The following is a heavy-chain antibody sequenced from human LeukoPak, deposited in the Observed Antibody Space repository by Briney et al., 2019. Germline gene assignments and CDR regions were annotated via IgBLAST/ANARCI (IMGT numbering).Heavy chain of an antibody. J-gene: IGHJ4*02. CDR1: GFTFSSYW. V-gene: IGHV3-7*03. CDR2: IKQDGSEK. D-gene: IGHD5-24*01. Sequence: GGSLRLSCAASGFTFSSYWMSWVRQAPGKGLEWVATIKQDGSEKYYVGSVKGRFTISRDNAKNSLYLQMNNLRAEDTAVYCCVARDGGYGDYWGQGTLVTVSS. CDR3: VARDGGYGDY.